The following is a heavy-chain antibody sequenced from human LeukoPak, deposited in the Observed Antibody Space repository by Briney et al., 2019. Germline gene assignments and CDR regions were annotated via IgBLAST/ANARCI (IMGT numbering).Heavy chain of an antibody. D-gene: IGHD1-1*01. CDR3: AKVMATTGSWSYYYYMDV. V-gene: IGHV3-30*02. Sequence: GGSLRLSCAASGFTLSNYAMHWVRQAPGKGLEWVSFIRYDGTYKYYADSVKGRFTISRDNSNNTLYLQMNSLKPEDTAVYYCAKVMATTGSWSYYYYMDVWGKGTTVTVSS. CDR1: GFTLSNYA. CDR2: IRYDGTYK. J-gene: IGHJ6*03.